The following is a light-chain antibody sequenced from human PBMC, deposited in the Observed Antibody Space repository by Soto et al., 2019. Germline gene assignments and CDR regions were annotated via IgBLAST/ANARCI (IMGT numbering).Light chain of an antibody. CDR3: QQRRT. V-gene: IGKV3-11*01. CDR1: QSVSSY. Sequence: IVWTQSPATLSLSPGERATLSCRASQSVSSYLAWYQQKPGQAPRLLIYDASNRATGIPARFSGSGSGTDFTLTISSLEPEDFAVYYCQQRRTFGQGTKVDIK. J-gene: IGKJ1*01. CDR2: DAS.